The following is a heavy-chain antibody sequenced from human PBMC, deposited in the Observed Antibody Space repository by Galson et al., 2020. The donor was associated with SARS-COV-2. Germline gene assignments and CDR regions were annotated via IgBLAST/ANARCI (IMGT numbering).Heavy chain of an antibody. CDR3: VRRIRRQFDF. CDR1: GFIFSNYE. J-gene: IGHJ4*02. CDR2: ISPSGDHI. Sequence: QPGESLKISCAASGFIFSNYEMNWVPQTPDKGLEWISTISPSGDHIWSPDSVKGRFTISRDNARNLVFLQMSSLRAEDTALYYCVRRIRRQFDFWGQGTLVTVSS. V-gene: IGHV3-48*03.